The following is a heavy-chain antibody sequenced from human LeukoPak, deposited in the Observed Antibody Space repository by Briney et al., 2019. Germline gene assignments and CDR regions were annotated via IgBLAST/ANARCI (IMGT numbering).Heavy chain of an antibody. D-gene: IGHD1-26*01. CDR2: ECGSCGST. CDR3: ASRLDIVGAQNPKIDAFDI. Sequence: SGGSLRLSCAASGFPFSSYAVRWVRQAPGKGLEWVSAECGSCGSTYYADSVRGRFTISRDNSKNTLYVQMNSLRVEDTAVYYCASRLDIVGAQNPKIDAFDIWGQGTMVTVSS. V-gene: IGHV3-23*01. CDR1: GFPFSSYA. J-gene: IGHJ3*02.